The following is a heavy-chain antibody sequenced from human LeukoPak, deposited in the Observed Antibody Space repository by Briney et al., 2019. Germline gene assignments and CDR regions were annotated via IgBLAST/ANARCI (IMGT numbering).Heavy chain of an antibody. CDR2: IYYTGST. CDR1: GGSISSSY. J-gene: IGHJ6*02. Sequence: SETLSLTCTVSGGSISSSYWSWIRQPPGKGLEWIGYIYYTGSTTYNPSLKSRVTISVDTSKNQFSLKLRSVTAADTAVYYCARAPSLGYYYGMDVWGQGTTVTVSS. CDR3: ARAPSLGYYYGMDV. V-gene: IGHV4-59*01.